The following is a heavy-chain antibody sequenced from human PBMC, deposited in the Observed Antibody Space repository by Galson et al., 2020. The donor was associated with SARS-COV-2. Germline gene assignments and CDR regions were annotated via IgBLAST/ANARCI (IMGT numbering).Heavy chain of an antibody. CDR2: ISYDGTTK. D-gene: IGHD4-17*01. Sequence: LSLTCAASGFTLSSYSMHWVRQSPGKGLEWVAIISYDGTTKYSTDSVKGRFTISRDNSQNTLYLQMNSLRADDTAVYYCAREGPSVTTSEIDTWGQGTLVTVSS. V-gene: IGHV3-30*04. CDR3: AREGPSVTTSEIDT. CDR1: GFTLSSYS. J-gene: IGHJ5*02.